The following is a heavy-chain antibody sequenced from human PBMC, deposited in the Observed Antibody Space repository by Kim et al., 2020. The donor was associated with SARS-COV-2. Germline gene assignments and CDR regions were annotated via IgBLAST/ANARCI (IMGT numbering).Heavy chain of an antibody. D-gene: IGHD2-15*01. Sequence: SETLSLTCTVSGGSISSYYWSWIRQPPGKGLEWIGYIYYSGSTNYNPSLKSRVTISVDTSKNQFSLKLSSVTAADTAVYYCAMTRWWPSSWFDPWGQGTLVTVSS. CDR3: AMTRWWPSSWFDP. CDR1: GGSISSYY. J-gene: IGHJ5*02. V-gene: IGHV4-59*13. CDR2: IYYSGST.